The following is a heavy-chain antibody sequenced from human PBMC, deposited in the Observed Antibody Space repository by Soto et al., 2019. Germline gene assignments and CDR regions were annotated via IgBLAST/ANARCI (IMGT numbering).Heavy chain of an antibody. V-gene: IGHV3-74*01. J-gene: IGHJ4*02. CDR1: GFTFSSYW. CDR3: ARRGPVTGLAY. D-gene: IGHD1-20*01. CDR2: INTDESST. Sequence: EVQLVESGGGLVQPGGSLRLSCAASGFTFSSYWMHWVRQAPGKGLVWVSRINTDESSTTYVDSVKGRFTISRDNAKKTLYLQMNSLRAEDTAVYYCARRGPVTGLAYWGQGTLVTVSS.